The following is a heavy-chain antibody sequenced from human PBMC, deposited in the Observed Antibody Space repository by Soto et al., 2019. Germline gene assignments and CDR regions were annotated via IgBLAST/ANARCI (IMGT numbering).Heavy chain of an antibody. J-gene: IGHJ6*03. CDR3: AGSYSSSWYGYYYYYMDV. Sequence: SETMCLTGTLAGGYISGYDWSWIRQPTGKGLEWIGYIYYSGSTNYNPSLKSRVTISVDTSKNQFSLKLSSVTAADTAVYYCAGSYSSSWYGYYYYYMDVWGKGTTVTVSS. V-gene: IGHV4-59*01. D-gene: IGHD6-13*01. CDR1: GGYISGYD. CDR2: IYYSGST.